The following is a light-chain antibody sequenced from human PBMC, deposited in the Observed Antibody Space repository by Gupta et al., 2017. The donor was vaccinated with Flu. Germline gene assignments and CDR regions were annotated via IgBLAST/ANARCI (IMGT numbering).Light chain of an antibody. CDR2: GAS. Sequence: EIVMTQSPATLSVSPGERATLSCRASQSVSSNLAWYQQKPGQAPRLLIYGASTRATGIPARFSGSGSGTECTLTISSLRSEDFAVYYCQQYNNWPPYTFGQGTKLEIK. J-gene: IGKJ2*01. CDR1: QSVSSN. V-gene: IGKV3-15*01. CDR3: QQYNNWPPYT.